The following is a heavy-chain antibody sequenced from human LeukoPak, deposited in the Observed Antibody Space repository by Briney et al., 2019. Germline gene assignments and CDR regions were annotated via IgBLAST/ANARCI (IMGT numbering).Heavy chain of an antibody. CDR3: ARGRQARGYSYGNY. D-gene: IGHD5-18*01. Sequence: SETLSLTCTVSGGSISSYYWSWIRQPPGKGLEWIGYIYYSGSTNYNPSLKSRVTISVDTSKNQFSLKLSSVTAADTAVYYCARGRQARGYSYGNYWGQGTLVTVSS. CDR2: IYYSGST. V-gene: IGHV4-59*01. J-gene: IGHJ4*02. CDR1: GGSISSYY.